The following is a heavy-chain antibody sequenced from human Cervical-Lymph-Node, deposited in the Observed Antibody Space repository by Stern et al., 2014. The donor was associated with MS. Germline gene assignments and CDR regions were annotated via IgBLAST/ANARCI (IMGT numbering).Heavy chain of an antibody. CDR2: VIPFVGTP. V-gene: IGHV1-69*06. Sequence: QVQLGQSGAEVKKPGSSVKVSCKSSGGISWVRQAPGQGLEWMGGVIPFVGTPNYAQKFQGRVTITADTSTNTTYLHLSRLTYGDTAVYYCARGSGDNWFGPWGQGTLVTVSS. CDR3: ARGSGDNWFGP. CDR1: GG. J-gene: IGHJ5*02. D-gene: IGHD3-10*01.